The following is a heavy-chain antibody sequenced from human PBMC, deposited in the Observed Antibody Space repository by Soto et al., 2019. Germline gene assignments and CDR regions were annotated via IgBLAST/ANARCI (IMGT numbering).Heavy chain of an antibody. Sequence: PGGPLRLSCAASGFTFGDYDMNWIRQAPGKGLEWVSYISSSGSTIYYADSVKGRFTISRDNAKNSLYLQMNIVRAEDTAVYYCARSQSSSGWYAPGYWGQGALVTISS. CDR3: ARSQSSSGWYAPGY. V-gene: IGHV3-11*01. CDR1: GFTFGDYD. J-gene: IGHJ4*02. CDR2: ISSSGSTI. D-gene: IGHD6-19*01.